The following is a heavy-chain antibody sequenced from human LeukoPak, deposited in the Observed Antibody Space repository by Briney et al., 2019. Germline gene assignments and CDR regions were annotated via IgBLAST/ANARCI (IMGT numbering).Heavy chain of an antibody. V-gene: IGHV4-34*01. CDR2: TNHSGST. D-gene: IGHD3-10*01. J-gene: IGHJ6*03. Sequence: PSESLSLTCAVDGGAFSGYYWSWIRQPPGKGLEWPGETNHSGSTNYIPSLKSRFTISVDTSKNQLSLKLSSVTAADMAVYYCARRRGPFYSGSGSSYYYMDVWGKGTTVTVSS. CDR1: GGAFSGYY. CDR3: ARRRGPFYSGSGSSYYYMDV.